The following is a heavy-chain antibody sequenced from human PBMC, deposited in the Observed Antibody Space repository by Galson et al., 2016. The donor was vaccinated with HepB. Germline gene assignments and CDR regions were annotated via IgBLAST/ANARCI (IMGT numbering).Heavy chain of an antibody. CDR3: AGVDCSSTRCYFQPEGEVFDI. Sequence: SVKVSCKASGGTFTSHAISWVRQAPGQGLEWMGAIIPIFGTANYAQTFQDRVTITADKSTNTTFMEMSSLMSEDTAVDFCAGVDCSSTRCYFQPEGEVFDIWGQVTIVTVSS. CDR2: IIPIFGTA. CDR1: GGTFTSHA. V-gene: IGHV1-69*06. D-gene: IGHD2-2*01. J-gene: IGHJ3*02.